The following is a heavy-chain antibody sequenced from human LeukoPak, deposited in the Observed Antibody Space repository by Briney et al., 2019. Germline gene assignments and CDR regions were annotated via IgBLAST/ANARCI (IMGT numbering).Heavy chain of an antibody. Sequence: PGGSLRLSCAASGFTFSSYSMNWVRQAPGKGLEWVSSISSSSSYIYYADSVKGRFTISRDNAKNSLYLQMNSLRAEDTAVYYCARDTQLYYYDSSGYKPNYFDYWGQGTLVTVSS. V-gene: IGHV3-21*01. CDR3: ARDTQLYYYDSSGYKPNYFDY. J-gene: IGHJ4*02. CDR1: GFTFSSYS. D-gene: IGHD3-22*01. CDR2: ISSSSSYI.